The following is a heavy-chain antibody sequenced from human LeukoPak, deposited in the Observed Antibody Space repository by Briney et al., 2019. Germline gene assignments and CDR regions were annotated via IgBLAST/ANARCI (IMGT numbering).Heavy chain of an antibody. Sequence: GGSLRLSCAASGFTFSSYWLKWVRQAPGKGLEWVAKIKEDGSEKYYVESGKGRLTVSRDNAKNALYLQMNSLRADDTAVYYCARPEGYCSGGRCFPFQHWGQGTLVTVSS. CDR2: IKEDGSEK. J-gene: IGHJ1*01. CDR3: ARPEGYCSGGRCFPFQH. CDR1: GFTFSSYW. D-gene: IGHD2-15*01. V-gene: IGHV3-7*04.